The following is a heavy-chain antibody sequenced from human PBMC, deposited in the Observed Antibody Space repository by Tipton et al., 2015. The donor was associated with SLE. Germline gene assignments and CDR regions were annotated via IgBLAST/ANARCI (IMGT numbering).Heavy chain of an antibody. V-gene: IGHV3-21*03. Sequence: QLVQSGAEVKKPGASVRVSCKASGFTFSSYSMNWVRQAPGKGLEWVSSISSSSSYIYYADSVKGRFTISRDNAKNSLYLQMNSLRAEDTAVYYCARDGYGSAWFDPWGQGTLVTVSS. CDR1: GFTFSSYS. CDR2: ISSSSSYI. J-gene: IGHJ5*02. D-gene: IGHD3-10*01. CDR3: ARDGYGSAWFDP.